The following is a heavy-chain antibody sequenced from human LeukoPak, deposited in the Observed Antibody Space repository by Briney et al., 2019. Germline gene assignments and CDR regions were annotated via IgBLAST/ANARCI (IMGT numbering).Heavy chain of an antibody. V-gene: IGHV4-38-2*02. D-gene: IGHD3-22*01. CDR1: GYSISSGYY. CDR2: IYHSGST. CDR3: ARHYDSSGYYSGFDY. J-gene: IGHJ4*02. Sequence: SETLSLTCTVSGYSISSGYYWGWIRQPPGKGLEWIGSIYHSGSTYYNPSLKSRVTISIDTSKNQFSLKLSSVTAADTAVYYCARHYDSSGYYSGFDYWGQGTLVTVSS.